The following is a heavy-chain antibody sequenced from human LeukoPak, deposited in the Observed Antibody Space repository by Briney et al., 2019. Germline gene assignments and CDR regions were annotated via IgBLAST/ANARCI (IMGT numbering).Heavy chain of an antibody. Sequence: GGSLRLSCAASGFTFSNYAMSWVRQAPGKGLEWVSAISGSGGSTYYADSVKGRFTISRDNSKNTLYLQMNSLRAEDTAVYYCAKEQYYDFWTGYGRFDYWGQGTLVTVSS. V-gene: IGHV3-23*01. CDR3: AKEQYYDFWTGYGRFDY. CDR1: GFTFSNYA. CDR2: ISGSGGST. D-gene: IGHD3-3*01. J-gene: IGHJ4*02.